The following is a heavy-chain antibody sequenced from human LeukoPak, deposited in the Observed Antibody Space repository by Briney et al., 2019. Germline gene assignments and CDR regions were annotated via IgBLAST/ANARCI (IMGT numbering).Heavy chain of an antibody. V-gene: IGHV4-30-2*01. Sequence: PSETLSLTCAVSGGSISSGGYSWSWIRQPPGKGLEWIGYIYHSGSTYYNPSLKSRVTISVDRSKNQFSLKLTSVTAADTAVYYCARLVGSGSYSEFDYWGQGTLVTVSS. D-gene: IGHD3-10*01. CDR3: ARLVGSGSYSEFDY. CDR1: GGSISSGGYS. CDR2: IYHSGST. J-gene: IGHJ4*02.